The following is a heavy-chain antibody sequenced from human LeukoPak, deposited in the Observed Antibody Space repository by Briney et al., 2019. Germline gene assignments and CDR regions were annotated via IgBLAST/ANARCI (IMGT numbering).Heavy chain of an antibody. CDR1: GFTFDDYG. V-gene: IGHV3-20*01. Sequence: PGGSLRLSCAASGFTFDDYGMSWVRQAPGKGLEWVSGINWNGGSTGYADSVKGRFTISRDNAKNSLYLQMNSLRAEDTALYHCARADNTMIVVVTHLNQGAFDIWGQGTMVTVSS. CDR2: INWNGGST. CDR3: ARADNTMIVVVTHLNQGAFDI. D-gene: IGHD3-22*01. J-gene: IGHJ3*02.